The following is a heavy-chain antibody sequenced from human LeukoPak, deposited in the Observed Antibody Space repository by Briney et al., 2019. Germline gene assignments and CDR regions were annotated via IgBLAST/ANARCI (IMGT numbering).Heavy chain of an antibody. D-gene: IGHD3-10*01. CDR2: IKSKSDGGTT. V-gene: IGHV3-15*01. Sequence: GGTLRLSCTASGFTFSNAWMSWVRQAPGKGLEWVGRIKSKSDGGTTDYAAPVKGRFTISRDDSRNTLYLQMNSLKTEDTAVYYCTTGLHYYGSGSYRDYWGQGTLVTVSS. J-gene: IGHJ4*02. CDR3: TTGLHYYGSGSYRDY. CDR1: GFTFSNAW.